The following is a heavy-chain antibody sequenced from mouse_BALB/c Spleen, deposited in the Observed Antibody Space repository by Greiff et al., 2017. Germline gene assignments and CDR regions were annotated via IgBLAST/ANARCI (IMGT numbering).Heavy chain of an antibody. CDR3: ASYDYDEGVYYYAMDY. V-gene: IGHV2-2*02. J-gene: IGHJ4*01. D-gene: IGHD2-4*01. CDR2: IWSGGST. CDR1: GFSLTSYG. Sequence: QVQLQQSGPGLVQPSQSLSITCTVSGFSLTSYGVHWVRQSPGKGLEWLGVIWSGGSTDYNAAFISRLSISKDNSKSQVFFKMNSLQANDTAIYYCASYDYDEGVYYYAMDYWGQGTSVTVSS.